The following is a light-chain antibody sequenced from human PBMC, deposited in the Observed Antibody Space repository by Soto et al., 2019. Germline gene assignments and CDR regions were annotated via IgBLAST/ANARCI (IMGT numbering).Light chain of an antibody. CDR3: QQYNNWRT. CDR1: QSVSIN. CDR2: GAS. J-gene: IGKJ1*01. Sequence: EILMTQSPATLSVSPGERATLSCRASQSVSINLAWYQQKPGQAPRLLIYGASTRATGIPARFSGSGSGTEFTLTISSLQSEDFAVYYXQQYNNWRTFRQGTKVDIK. V-gene: IGKV3-15*01.